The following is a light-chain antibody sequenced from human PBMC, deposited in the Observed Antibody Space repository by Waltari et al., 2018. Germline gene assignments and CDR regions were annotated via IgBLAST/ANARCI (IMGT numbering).Light chain of an antibody. Sequence: QSVLTQPPPVSGTPGQRVTISCSGSRSNIGNNYVHWYQQLPGAAPKLLIYQNDNRPPGVPSRFSGSKSGPSASLAIRGLRSDDEAHYYCSSWGNSLNGPVFGGGTQLTVL. CDR1: RSNIGNNY. V-gene: IGLV1-47*01. CDR2: QND. CDR3: SSWGNSLNGPV. J-gene: IGLJ7*01.